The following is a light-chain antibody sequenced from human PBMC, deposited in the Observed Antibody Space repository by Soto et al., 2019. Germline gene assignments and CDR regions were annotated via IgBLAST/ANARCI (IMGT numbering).Light chain of an antibody. CDR2: KAS. Sequence: HMIQSPPSGSAAGGGRDTMTGRASQNINTWLAWYQQKPGKAPQLLIYKASRLGGGVPSRFSGSGSETESTLTITSLKPEDFATYYCQLYNSHWTFGEGTKVDIK. CDR3: QLYNSHWT. CDR1: QNINTW. V-gene: IGKV1-5*03. J-gene: IGKJ4*01.